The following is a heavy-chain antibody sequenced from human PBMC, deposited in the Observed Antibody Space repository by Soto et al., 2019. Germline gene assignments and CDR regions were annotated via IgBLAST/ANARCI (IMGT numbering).Heavy chain of an antibody. CDR2: ISGSGGST. CDR3: AKDIECSGGSAYPQYYYYMDF. CDR1: GFTFSSYA. J-gene: IGHJ6*03. V-gene: IGHV3-23*01. D-gene: IGHD2-15*01. Sequence: PGGSLRLSCAASGFTFSSYAMSWVRQAPGKGLEWVSAISGSGGSTYYADSVKGRFTISRDNSKNTLYLQMNSLRAEDTAVYYCAKDIECSGGSAYPQYYYYMDFWGKGTTVTVPS.